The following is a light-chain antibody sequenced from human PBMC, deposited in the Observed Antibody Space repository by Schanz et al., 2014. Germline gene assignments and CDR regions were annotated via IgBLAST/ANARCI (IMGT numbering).Light chain of an antibody. Sequence: IQLTQSPSSLSASVRDRVTITCRASQDISSYLGWYQQKPGKAPKLLIYATSTLQTGVPSRFSGSGFGTDFTLTINSLQPDDSATYYCQHYNSFTWTFGQGTKVEIK. J-gene: IGKJ1*01. CDR2: ATS. V-gene: IGKV1-9*01. CDR3: QHYNSFTWT. CDR1: QDISSY.